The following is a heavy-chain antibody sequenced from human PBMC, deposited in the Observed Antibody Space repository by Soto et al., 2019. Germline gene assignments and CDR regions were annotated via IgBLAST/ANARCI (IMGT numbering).Heavy chain of an antibody. CDR1: GGTFSGYY. Sequence: SETLSLTCAVYGGTFSGYYWSWIRQPPGKGLEWIGEINHSGSTNYNPSLKSRVTISVDTSKNQFSLKLSSVTAADTAVYYCARGDYGGNSCYFDCWGQGTMITVSS. CDR3: ARGDYGGNSCYFDC. CDR2: INHSGST. J-gene: IGHJ4*02. V-gene: IGHV4-34*01. D-gene: IGHD4-17*01.